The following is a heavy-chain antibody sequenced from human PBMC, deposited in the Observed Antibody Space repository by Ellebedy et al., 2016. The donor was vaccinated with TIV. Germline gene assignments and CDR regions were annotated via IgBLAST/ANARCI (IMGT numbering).Heavy chain of an antibody. D-gene: IGHD3-9*01. Sequence: PGGSLRLSCATSGFTFSTYWMAWVRQAPGKGLEWVANINEDGSQTYYVGSVKGRFTISRDNAKNALYLQMNSLRADDTAVYYCATDRGYFTFDYWGQGSLITVSS. CDR1: GFTFSTYW. V-gene: IGHV3-7*03. CDR3: ATDRGYFTFDY. J-gene: IGHJ4*02. CDR2: INEDGSQT.